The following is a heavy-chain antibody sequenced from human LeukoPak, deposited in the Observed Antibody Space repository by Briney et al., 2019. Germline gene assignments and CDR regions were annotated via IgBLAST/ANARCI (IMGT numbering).Heavy chain of an antibody. CDR1: GGSISSYY. J-gene: IGHJ4*01. Sequence: SETLSLTCTVSGGSISSYYWSWIRQPPGKGLEWIGYLYYSGSTNYNPSLKSRVTISVDTSKNQFSLKLSSVTAADTAVFYCARAGSGYSFDYWGQGTLVTVSS. V-gene: IGHV4-59*01. CDR3: ARAGSGYSFDY. CDR2: LYYSGST. D-gene: IGHD3-3*01.